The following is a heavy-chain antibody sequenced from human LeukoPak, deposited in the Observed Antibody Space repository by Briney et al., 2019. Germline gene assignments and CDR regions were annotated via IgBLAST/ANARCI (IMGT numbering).Heavy chain of an antibody. CDR3: ARAWYYGSGSYYEAQPPDY. D-gene: IGHD3-10*01. Sequence: PGGSLRLSCAASGFTFSSYSINWVRQAPGKGLEWVSSISGTSTYIYYADSVKGRFTISRDNAKNSLYLQMNSLRAEDTAVYYCARAWYYGSGSYYEAQPPDYWGQGTLVTVSS. J-gene: IGHJ4*02. CDR1: GFTFSSYS. V-gene: IGHV3-21*01. CDR2: ISGTSTYI.